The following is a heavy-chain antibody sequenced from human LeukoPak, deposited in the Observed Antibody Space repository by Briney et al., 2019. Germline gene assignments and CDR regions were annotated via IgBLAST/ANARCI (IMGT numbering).Heavy chain of an antibody. CDR2: INHSGST. Sequence: SETLSLTCAVYGGSFSGYYWSWIRQPPGKGLEWIGEINHSGSTNYNPSLKSRVTISVDTSKNQFSLKLSSVTAADTAVYYCARVPPQGGRILTGYYRRTGNWYFDLWGRGTLVTVSS. CDR3: ARVPPQGGRILTGYYRRTGNWYFDL. D-gene: IGHD3-9*01. CDR1: GGSFSGYY. V-gene: IGHV4-34*01. J-gene: IGHJ2*01.